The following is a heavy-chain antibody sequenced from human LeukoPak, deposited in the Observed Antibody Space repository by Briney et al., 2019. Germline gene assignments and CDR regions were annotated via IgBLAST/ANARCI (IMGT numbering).Heavy chain of an antibody. J-gene: IGHJ4*02. D-gene: IGHD2-2*01. CDR2: INPAGRDT. CDR1: GFTFSDYW. CDR3: VRWGVTAGMQD. Sequence: GGSLRLSCEGSGFTFSDYWMGRVRQAPGKGLEWVANINPAGRDTYYVDSVKGRFTISRDNVKKSTFLQMNSLRVEETAFHHCVRWGVTAGMQDWGQGTLVTVSS. V-gene: IGHV3-7*01.